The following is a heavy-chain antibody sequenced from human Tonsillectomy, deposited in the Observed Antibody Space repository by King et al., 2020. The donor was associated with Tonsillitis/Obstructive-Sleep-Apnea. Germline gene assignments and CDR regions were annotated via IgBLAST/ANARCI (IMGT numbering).Heavy chain of an antibody. V-gene: IGHV3-33*01. J-gene: IGHJ5*02. CDR2: IWYDGSNK. CDR3: ARGGRYYYDSSRWFDP. Sequence: VQLVESGGGVVQPGRSLRLSCAASGFTFSSYGMHWVRQAPGKGLEWVAVIWYDGSNKYYAESVKGRFNIPRDNSKNTLYLQMNSLRAEDTAVYYCARGGRYYYDSSRWFDPWGQGTLVTVSS. D-gene: IGHD3-22*01. CDR1: GFTFSSYG.